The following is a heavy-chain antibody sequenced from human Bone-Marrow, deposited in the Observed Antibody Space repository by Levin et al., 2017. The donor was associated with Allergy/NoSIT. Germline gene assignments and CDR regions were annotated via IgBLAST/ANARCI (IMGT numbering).Heavy chain of an antibody. D-gene: IGHD3-10*01. CDR3: ARGTYYYGSGRPYFDY. V-gene: IGHV4-31*03. J-gene: IGHJ4*02. CDR1: GGSMITGGHY. Sequence: SETLSLTCTVSGGSMITGGHYWTWIRQHPGKGLEWIGYIYHSGSTWYNPSLESRLTLSVDTSTNQFSLNLSSMTAADAAIYYCARGTYYYGSGRPYFDYWGQGTLVAVSS. CDR2: IYHSGST.